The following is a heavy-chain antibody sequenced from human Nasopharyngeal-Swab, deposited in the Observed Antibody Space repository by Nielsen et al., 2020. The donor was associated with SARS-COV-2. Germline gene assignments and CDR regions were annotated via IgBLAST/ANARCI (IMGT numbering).Heavy chain of an antibody. D-gene: IGHD4-11*01. J-gene: IGHJ2*01. Sequence: GESLKISCAASGFTFSSYGMHWVRQAPGKGLEWVAVIWYDGSNKYYADSVKGRFTISRDNSKNTLYLQMNNLRAEDTAVYYCASRGAANDPSTRDLPYSRRTFDLWGRGTLVTVSS. CDR2: IWYDGSNK. CDR1: GFTFSSYG. CDR3: ASRGAANDPSTRDLPYSRRTFDL. V-gene: IGHV3-33*01.